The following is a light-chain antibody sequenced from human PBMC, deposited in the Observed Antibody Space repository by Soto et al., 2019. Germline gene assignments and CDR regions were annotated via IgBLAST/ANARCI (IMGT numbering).Light chain of an antibody. CDR1: TSDVGAYNY. CDR2: EVD. CDR3: SSYTVINTAV. V-gene: IGLV2-14*01. Sequence: QSALTQPASVSGSPGQSVSISCTGSTSDVGAYNYVAWYQHKPGKAPRLLIYEVDHRPSGISPRFSGSKSGNTASLTISGLHTDDEADYYCSSYTVINTAVFGGGTKLTVL. J-gene: IGLJ3*02.